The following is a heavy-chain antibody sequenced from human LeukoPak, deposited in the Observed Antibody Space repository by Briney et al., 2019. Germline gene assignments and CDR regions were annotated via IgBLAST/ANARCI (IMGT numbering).Heavy chain of an antibody. J-gene: IGHJ5*02. CDR3: ARRYSNYRSNWFDP. Sequence: SETLSLTCTVSGGSISSSSYYWGWIRQPPGKGLEWIGSIYYSGSTYYNPSLKSRVTISVDTSKNQFSLKLSSVTAADTAVYYCARRYSNYRSNWFDPWGQGTLATVSS. CDR1: GGSISSSSYY. CDR2: IYYSGST. D-gene: IGHD4-11*01. V-gene: IGHV4-39*01.